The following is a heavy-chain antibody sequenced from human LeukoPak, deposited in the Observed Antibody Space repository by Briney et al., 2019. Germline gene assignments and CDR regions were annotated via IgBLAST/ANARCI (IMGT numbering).Heavy chain of an antibody. CDR1: GGSFSGYY. J-gene: IGHJ4*02. D-gene: IGHD6-19*01. Sequence: SETLSLTCAVYGGSFSGYYWSWIRQPPGKGLEWIGEINHSGSTNYNPSLKSRVTTSVDTSKNQFSLKLSSVTAADTAVYYCARGPAVAGYDYWGQGTLVTVSS. CDR3: ARGPAVAGYDY. V-gene: IGHV4-34*01. CDR2: INHSGST.